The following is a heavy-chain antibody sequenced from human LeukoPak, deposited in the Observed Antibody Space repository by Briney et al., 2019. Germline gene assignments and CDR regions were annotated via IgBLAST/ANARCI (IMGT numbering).Heavy chain of an antibody. Sequence: PSETLSLTCAVYGGSFSGYYWSWIRQPPGKGLEWIGEINHSGSTNYNPSLKSRVTISVDTSKNQFSLKLSSVTAADTAVYYCARGYSWPFGRYFDLWGRGTLVTVSS. CDR1: GGSFSGYY. D-gene: IGHD2-21*01. J-gene: IGHJ2*01. CDR2: INHSGST. CDR3: ARGYSWPFGRYFDL. V-gene: IGHV4-34*01.